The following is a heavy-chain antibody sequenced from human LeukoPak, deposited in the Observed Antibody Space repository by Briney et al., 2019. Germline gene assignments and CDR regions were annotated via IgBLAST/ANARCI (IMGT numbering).Heavy chain of an antibody. D-gene: IGHD3-10*01. CDR1: GGSIRGYY. CDR3: ARVFDSGSQAYFYYMDV. V-gene: IGHV4-59*01. CDR2: IYSSGST. Sequence: KPSETLSLTCNVSGGSIRGYYWSWIRQPPGKGLEWIGYIYSSGSTNYNPSLKSRVTMSEDTSKNQFSLKVSSVTAADTAVYYCARVFDSGSQAYFYYMDVWGKGTTVTISS. J-gene: IGHJ6*03.